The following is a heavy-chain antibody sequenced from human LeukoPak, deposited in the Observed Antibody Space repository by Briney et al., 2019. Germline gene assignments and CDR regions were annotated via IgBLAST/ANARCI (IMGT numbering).Heavy chain of an antibody. J-gene: IGHJ4*02. CDR2: ISDIGSI. CDR3: AGHHPRNTVDF. D-gene: IGHD2/OR15-2a*01. V-gene: IGHV4-59*08. Sequence: PSETLSLTCTVSGGSISGYYWGWIRQPPGKGLEWIAYISDIGSINYNPSLKSRVTISLDTSKNQFSLKLSSVTAADTAVYYCAGHHPRNTVDFWGQGTLVTVSS. CDR1: GGSISGYY.